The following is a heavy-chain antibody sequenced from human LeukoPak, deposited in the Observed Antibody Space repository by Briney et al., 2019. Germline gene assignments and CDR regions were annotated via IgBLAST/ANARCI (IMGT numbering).Heavy chain of an antibody. Sequence: PSETLSLTCTVSVGSISAFYWNWIRQPPGKGLEWIGYIYYTGGTSYSPSLNSRATISVDTSKKQISLKLNSVTAADTAVYYCARLGKEVTYRAYYLDYWGQGTLVTVSS. CDR1: VGSISAFY. V-gene: IGHV4-59*12. D-gene: IGHD7-27*01. J-gene: IGHJ4*02. CDR3: ARLGKEVTYRAYYLDY. CDR2: IYYTGGT.